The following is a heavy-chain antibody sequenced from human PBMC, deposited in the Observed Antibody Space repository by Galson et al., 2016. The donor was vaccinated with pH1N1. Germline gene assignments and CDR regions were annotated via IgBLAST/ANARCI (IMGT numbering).Heavy chain of an antibody. V-gene: IGHV4-38-2*01. Sequence: LTCAVSGYSISSGYYWGWIRQPPGKGLEWIGSAYHSGSTYYNPSLKSRVAISVDTSKNQFSLKLSSVTAADTAVYYCARMARITAPDTEYYFDYWGQGMLVTVSS. J-gene: IGHJ4*02. CDR2: AYHSGST. D-gene: IGHD6-13*01. CDR3: ARMARITAPDTEYYFDY. CDR1: GYSISSGYY.